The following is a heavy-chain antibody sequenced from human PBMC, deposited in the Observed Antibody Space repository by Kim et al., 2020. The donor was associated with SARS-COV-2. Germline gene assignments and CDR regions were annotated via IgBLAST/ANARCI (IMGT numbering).Heavy chain of an antibody. CDR3: AKDTHRGYYDFWS. CDR2: ISYDGSNK. D-gene: IGHD3-3*01. CDR1: GFTFSSYG. Sequence: GGSLRLSCAASGFTFSSYGMHWVRQAPGKGLEWVAVISYDGSNKYYADSVKGRFTISRDNSKNTLYLQMNSLRAEDTAVYYCAKDTHRGYYDFWSWGQGTLVTVSS. V-gene: IGHV3-30*18. J-gene: IGHJ4*02.